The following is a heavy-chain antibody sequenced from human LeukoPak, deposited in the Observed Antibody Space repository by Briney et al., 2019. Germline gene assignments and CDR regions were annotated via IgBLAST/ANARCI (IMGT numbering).Heavy chain of an antibody. D-gene: IGHD3-10*01. CDR1: GFTFSSYG. CDR2: IWYDGSNK. CDR3: AREVYYGSGSYYNAAFDI. V-gene: IGHV3-33*01. J-gene: IGHJ3*02. Sequence: GGSLRLSCAASGFTFSSYGMRWVRQAPGKGLEWVAVIWYDGSNKYYADSVKGRFTISRDNSKNTLYLQMNSLRAEDTAVYYCAREVYYGSGSYYNAAFDIWGQGTMVTVSS.